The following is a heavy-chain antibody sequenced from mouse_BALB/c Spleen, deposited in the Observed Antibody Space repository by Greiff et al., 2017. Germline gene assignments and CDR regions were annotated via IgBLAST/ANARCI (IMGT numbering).Heavy chain of an antibody. CDR1: GFSLTSYG. CDR2: IWAGGST. V-gene: IGHV2-9*02. Sequence: VMLVESGPGLVAPSQSLSITCTVSGFSLTSYGVHWVRQPPGKGLEWLGVIWAGGSTNYNSALMSRLSISKDNSKSQVFLKMNSLQTDDTAMYYCARDYGSSYYAWFAYWGQGTLVTVSA. CDR3: ARDYGSSYYAWFAY. J-gene: IGHJ3*01. D-gene: IGHD1-1*01.